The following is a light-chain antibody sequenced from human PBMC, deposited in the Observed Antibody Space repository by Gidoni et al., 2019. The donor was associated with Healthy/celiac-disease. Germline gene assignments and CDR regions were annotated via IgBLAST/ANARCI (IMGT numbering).Light chain of an antibody. CDR3: QRYDNLPYT. CDR1: QDISNY. J-gene: IGKJ2*01. V-gene: IGKV1-33*01. CDR2: DAS. Sequence: DIQMTQSPSSLSASVGDRVTITCQASQDISNYLNWYQQKPGKATKLLLYDASNLETGVPSRFSGSGSGTDFTFTISSLQPEDIATYYCQRYDNLPYTFGQGTKLEIK.